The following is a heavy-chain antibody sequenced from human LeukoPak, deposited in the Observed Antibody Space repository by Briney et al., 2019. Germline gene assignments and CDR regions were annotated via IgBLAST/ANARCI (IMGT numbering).Heavy chain of an antibody. CDR2: INHSGST. J-gene: IGHJ6*02. CDR1: GGSFSGYY. CDR3: AKGVPAATDNYYYYGMDV. D-gene: IGHD2-2*01. Sequence: PSETLSLTCAVYGGSFSGYYWSWIRQPPGEGLEWIGEINHSGSTNYNPSLKSRVTISVDTSKNQFSLKLSPVTAADTAAYYCAKGVPAATDNYYYYGMDVWGQGTTVTVSS. V-gene: IGHV4-34*01.